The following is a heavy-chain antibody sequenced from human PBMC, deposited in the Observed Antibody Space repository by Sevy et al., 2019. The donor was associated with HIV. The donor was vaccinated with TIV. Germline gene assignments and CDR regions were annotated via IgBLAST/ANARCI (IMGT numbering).Heavy chain of an antibody. CDR3: ARDSDNYDILTGYYPFDY. CDR1: GYTFTSQY. D-gene: IGHD3-9*01. Sequence: ASVKVSCKASGYTFTSQYMHWVRQAPGQGLEWMGIINPSGGSTSYAHKFQGRVTMTMDTSTSTVYMELGSLRSEDTAVYYCARDSDNYDILTGYYPFDYWGQGTLVTVSS. CDR2: INPSGGST. V-gene: IGHV1-46*01. J-gene: IGHJ4*02.